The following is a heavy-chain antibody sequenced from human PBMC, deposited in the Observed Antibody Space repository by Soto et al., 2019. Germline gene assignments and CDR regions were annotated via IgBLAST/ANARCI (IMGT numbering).Heavy chain of an antibody. Sequence: QVQLVQSGAEVKKPGSSVKVSCKASGGTFSSYTISWVRQAPGQGLEWMGRIIPILGIANYAQKFQGRVTISADKSTSTAYTELSSLRSEDTAVYYCARDTVGSGWYSGDYWGQGPLVTVSS. J-gene: IGHJ4*02. CDR1: GGTFSSYT. D-gene: IGHD6-19*01. CDR2: IIPILGIA. V-gene: IGHV1-69*08. CDR3: ARDTVGSGWYSGDY.